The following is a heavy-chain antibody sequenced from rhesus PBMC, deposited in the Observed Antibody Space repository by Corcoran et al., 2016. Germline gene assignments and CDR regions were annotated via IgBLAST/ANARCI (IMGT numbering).Heavy chain of an antibody. D-gene: IGHD2-15*01. CDR3: AKSSYCSSTYCSEGGYYFDY. J-gene: IGHJ4*01. CDR1: GYSVINYW. Sequence: EVQLVQSGAEVKRPGESLKISCKTAGYSVINYWSNRVRQMPGKGLEWRGAIAPSDSDPRYSPSFQGQVTISADTSISTAYLQWSSLKASDSATYYCAKSSYCSSTYCSEGGYYFDYWGQGVLVTVSS. V-gene: IGHV5-2*01. CDR2: IAPSDSDP.